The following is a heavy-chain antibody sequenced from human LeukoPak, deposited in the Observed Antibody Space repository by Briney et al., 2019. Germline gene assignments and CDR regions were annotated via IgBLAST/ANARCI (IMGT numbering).Heavy chain of an antibody. J-gene: IGHJ4*02. D-gene: IGHD4-11*01. CDR2: IYYSGST. CDR1: GGSISSYY. CDR3: ARGIDYSNYVDY. Sequence: PSETLSLTCTVSGGSISSYYWSWTRQPPGKGLEWIGYIYYSGSTNYNPSLKSRVTISVDTSKNQFSLKLSSVTAADTAVYYCARGIDYSNYVDYWGQGTLVTVSS. V-gene: IGHV4-59*01.